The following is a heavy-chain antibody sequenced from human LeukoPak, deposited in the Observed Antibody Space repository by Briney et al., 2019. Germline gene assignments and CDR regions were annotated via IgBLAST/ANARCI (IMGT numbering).Heavy chain of an antibody. V-gene: IGHV4-4*02. D-gene: IGHD3-22*01. CDR3: ARDSYYYDSSGYRVFDY. J-gene: IGHJ4*02. CDR2: IYHSGNT. Sequence: SETLSLTRAVSGGSISSSNWWSWVRQPPGKGLEWIGEIYHSGNTNYNTSLKSRVTISLDKSKNQFSLKLSSVTAADTAVYYCARDSYYYDSSGYRVFDYWGQGTLVTVSS. CDR1: GGSISSSNW.